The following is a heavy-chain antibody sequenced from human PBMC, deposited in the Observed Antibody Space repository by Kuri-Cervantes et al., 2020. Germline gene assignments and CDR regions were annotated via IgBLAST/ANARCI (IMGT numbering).Heavy chain of an antibody. CDR2: ISYDGSNK. CDR3: AKDMGLGGSGWYFGY. CDR1: GFTFSSYA. J-gene: IGHJ4*02. D-gene: IGHD6-19*01. V-gene: IGHV3-30*16. Sequence: GGSLRLSCAASGFTFSSYAMHWVRQAPGKGLEWVAVISYDGSNKYYADSVKGRFTISRDNPKNMLYLQMNSLRAEDTALYYCAKDMGLGGSGWYFGYWGQGTLVTVSS.